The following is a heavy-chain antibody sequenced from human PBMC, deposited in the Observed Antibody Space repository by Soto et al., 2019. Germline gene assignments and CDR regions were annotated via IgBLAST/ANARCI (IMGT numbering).Heavy chain of an antibody. D-gene: IGHD2-15*01. CDR3: ARDPWVVAEGGPHPSYSYYATDV. Sequence: ASVKVSCKASGYTFTSYGISWVRQAPGQGLEWMGWISAYNGNTNYAQKLQGRVTMTTDTSTSTAYMELRSLRSDDTAVYYCARDPWVVAEGGPHPSYSYYATDVWGQGTTVTVSS. V-gene: IGHV1-18*01. J-gene: IGHJ6*02. CDR2: ISAYNGNT. CDR1: GYTFTSYG.